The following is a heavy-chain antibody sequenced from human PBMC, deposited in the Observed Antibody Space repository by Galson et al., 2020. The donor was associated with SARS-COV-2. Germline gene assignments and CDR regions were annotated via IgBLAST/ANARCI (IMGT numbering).Heavy chain of an antibody. Sequence: GGSLRLSCAASGFTVSSNYMSWVRQAPGKGLEWVSVIYSGGSTYYADSVKGRFTIARDNSKNTLYLQMNSLRAEDTAVYCCAWDSLRLGELSPSGYAFGIWGQGTMVTVSS. CDR2: IYSGGST. J-gene: IGHJ3*02. V-gene: IGHV3-53*01. CDR3: AWDSLRLGELSPSGYAFGI. D-gene: IGHD3-16*02. CDR1: GFTVSSNY.